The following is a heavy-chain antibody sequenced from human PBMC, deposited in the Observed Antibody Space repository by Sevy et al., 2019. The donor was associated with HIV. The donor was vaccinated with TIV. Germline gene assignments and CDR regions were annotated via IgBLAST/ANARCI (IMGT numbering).Heavy chain of an antibody. CDR1: GFTFEDYA. J-gene: IGHJ6*02. V-gene: IGHV3-49*03. CDR2: IRSKTFGGTT. CDR3: SRLSGTISPYYYFGLDV. Sequence: GGSLRLSCTTSGFTFEDYAMSWLRQTPGKGLEWVGFIRSKTFGGTTEYAASVKGRLTISRDNSNSIAYLQMNNLKIEDAAVYFCSRLSGTISPYYYFGLDVWGQGTTVTVSS. D-gene: IGHD5-12*01.